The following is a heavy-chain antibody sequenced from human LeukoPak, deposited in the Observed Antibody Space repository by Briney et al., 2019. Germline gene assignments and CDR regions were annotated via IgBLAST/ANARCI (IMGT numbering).Heavy chain of an antibody. V-gene: IGHV3-30-3*01. CDR3: ARGSYYDSSGYYYYYYGMDV. D-gene: IGHD3-22*01. CDR1: GFTFSSYA. CDR2: ISYDGSNK. Sequence: HTGWSLRLSCAASGFTFSSYAMHWVRQAPGKGLEWVAVISYDGSNKYYADSVKGRFTTSRDNSKNTLYLQMNSLRAEDTAVYYCARGSYYDSSGYYYYYYGMDVWGQGTTVTVSS. J-gene: IGHJ6*02.